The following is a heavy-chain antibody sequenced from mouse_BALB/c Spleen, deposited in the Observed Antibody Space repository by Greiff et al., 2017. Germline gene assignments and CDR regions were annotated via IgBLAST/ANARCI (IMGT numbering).Heavy chain of an antibody. Sequence: VQLQQSGAELVKPGASVKLSCTASGFNIKDTYMHWVKQRPEQGLEWIGRIDPANGNTKYDPKFQGKATITADTSSNTAYLQLSILTSEDTAVYYCARSGYYGSVAYWGQGTLVTVSA. V-gene: IGHV14-3*02. D-gene: IGHD1-1*01. CDR1: GFNIKDTY. CDR2: IDPANGNT. J-gene: IGHJ3*01. CDR3: ARSGYYGSVAY.